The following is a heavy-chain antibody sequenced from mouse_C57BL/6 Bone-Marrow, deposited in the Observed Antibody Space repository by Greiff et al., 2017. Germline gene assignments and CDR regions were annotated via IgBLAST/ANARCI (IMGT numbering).Heavy chain of an antibody. CDR3: ARGAFAY. CDR2: IDPEAGVT. V-gene: IGHV14-2*01. CDR1: GFNIKDYY. Sequence: VQLQQSGAELVKPGASVKLSCTASGFNIKDYYMHWVKQRTEQGLEWIGRIDPEAGVTKYAPKFQGKATITADTSSNTAYLQLSSLTSEDTAVYYCARGAFAYWGQGTLVTVSA. J-gene: IGHJ3*01.